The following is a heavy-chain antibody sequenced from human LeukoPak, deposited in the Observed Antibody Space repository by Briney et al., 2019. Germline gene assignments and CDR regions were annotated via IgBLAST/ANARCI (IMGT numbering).Heavy chain of an antibody. Sequence: SWGSLRLSCAASGFTFSDYYMNWIRQAPGKGLEWVSYIRSTSIYTDYTDSVKDRFTISRENTKNAVYLQMNSLRAEDTAVYDCARGGRIAMVRGNWFDPWGQGTLVTVSS. CDR1: GFTFSDYY. V-gene: IGHV3-11*06. J-gene: IGHJ5*02. D-gene: IGHD3-10*01. CDR3: ARGGRIAMVRGNWFDP. CDR2: IRSTSIYT.